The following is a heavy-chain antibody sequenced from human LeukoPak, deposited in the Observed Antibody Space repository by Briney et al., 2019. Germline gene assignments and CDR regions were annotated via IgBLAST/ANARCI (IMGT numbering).Heavy chain of an antibody. CDR1: GFTFSSYG. CDR3: GRGFAVVPAGIPDY. CDR2: INTDGSST. D-gene: IGHD2-2*01. V-gene: IGHV3-74*01. J-gene: IGHJ4*02. Sequence: GGSLRLSCAASGFTFSSYGMHWVRQAPGKGLMWVSRINTDGSSTTYADSVKGRFTISRDNTKNTLYLQMNSLRAEDTAVYYCGRGFAVVPAGIPDYWGQGTLVTVSS.